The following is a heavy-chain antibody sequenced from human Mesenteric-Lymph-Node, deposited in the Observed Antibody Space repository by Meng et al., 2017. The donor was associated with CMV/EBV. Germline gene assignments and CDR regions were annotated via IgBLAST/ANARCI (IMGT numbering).Heavy chain of an antibody. CDR1: GSAFHTFG. J-gene: IGHJ5*02. Sequence: GSAFHTFGVSWVRQAPGQGLEWMAWISPYNGNRNYAQRFQDRLTMTTDTSTGTAFMELRSLRSDDTAVYYCARDKLPIAAAGTTFDLWGQGTLVTVSS. CDR3: ARDKLPIAAAGTTFDL. V-gene: IGHV1-18*01. D-gene: IGHD6-13*01. CDR2: ISPYNGNR.